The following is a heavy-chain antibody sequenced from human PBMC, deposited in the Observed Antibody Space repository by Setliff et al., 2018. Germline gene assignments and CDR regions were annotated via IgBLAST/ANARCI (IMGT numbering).Heavy chain of an antibody. J-gene: IGHJ4*02. Sequence: GASLKISCAASGFTFSSYRMHWVRQAPGKGLEWVAVIWDDGGNKYHADSVKGRFTISRDNSKNTLYLQMNSLRPEDTAVYYCAGTCSGSGCYAGLESWGQGTPVTSPQ. CDR1: GFTFSSYR. CDR2: IWDDGGNK. D-gene: IGHD2-15*01. CDR3: AGTCSGSGCYAGLES. V-gene: IGHV3-33*08.